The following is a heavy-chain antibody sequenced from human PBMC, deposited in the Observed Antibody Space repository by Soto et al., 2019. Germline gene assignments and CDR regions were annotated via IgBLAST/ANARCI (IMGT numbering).Heavy chain of an antibody. J-gene: IGHJ3*02. Sequence: QVQLQESGPGLVQPSGTLSLTCAVSGGSVSSRNWWSGVRQSPVKGLEWMGEIYHSGSAHYNPSLKSRATIARDKSKNQFSLRLTSVTAADTAVYYGARVPGVVVSADDAFDIWGQGTRVIVSS. V-gene: IGHV4-4*02. D-gene: IGHD2-21*02. CDR3: ARVPGVVVSADDAFDI. CDR1: GGSVSSRNW. CDR2: IYHSGSA.